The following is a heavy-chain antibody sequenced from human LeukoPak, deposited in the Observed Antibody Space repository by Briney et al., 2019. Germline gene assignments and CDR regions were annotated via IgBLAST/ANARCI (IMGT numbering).Heavy chain of an antibody. CDR2: ISSSSYI. Sequence: GGSLRLSCAASGFTFSSYRMNWVRQAPGKGLEWVSSISSSSYIYYADSVKGRFTISRDNAKNSLYLQMNSLRAEDTAVYYCARDGGLNYDFWSGRSYNWFDPWGQGTLVTVSS. V-gene: IGHV3-21*01. J-gene: IGHJ5*02. CDR1: GFTFSSYR. D-gene: IGHD3-3*01. CDR3: ARDGGLNYDFWSGRSYNWFDP.